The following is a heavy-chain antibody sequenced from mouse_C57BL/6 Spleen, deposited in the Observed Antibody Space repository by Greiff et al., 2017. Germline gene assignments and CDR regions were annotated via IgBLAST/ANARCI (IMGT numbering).Heavy chain of an antibody. J-gene: IGHJ1*03. V-gene: IGHV3-6*01. CDR1: GYSITSGYY. Sequence: EVQLVESGPGLVKPSQSLSLTCSVTGYSITSGYYWNWIRQFPGNKLEWMGYISYDGSNNYNPSLKNRIAITRDTSKNQFFLKLNSVTTEDTATYYGARSYDYDVDWYFDVWGTGTTVTVSS. CDR2: ISYDGSN. CDR3: ARSYDYDVDWYFDV. D-gene: IGHD2-4*01.